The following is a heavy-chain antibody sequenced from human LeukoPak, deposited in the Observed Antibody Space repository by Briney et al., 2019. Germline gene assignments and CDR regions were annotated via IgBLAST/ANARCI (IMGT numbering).Heavy chain of an antibody. V-gene: IGHV4-38-2*01. Sequence: PSETLSLTCAVSADSISSGYRCCCLRQPPGKGLDWFLSIYRSGITNHTPSLKSAVSISVDTSNNPFSLGLASVTAADTAVYYCARYRDGHTPFDHWGQGTLVTVSS. D-gene: IGHD5-24*01. CDR2: IYRSGIT. CDR1: ADSISSGYR. J-gene: IGHJ4*02. CDR3: ARYRDGHTPFDH.